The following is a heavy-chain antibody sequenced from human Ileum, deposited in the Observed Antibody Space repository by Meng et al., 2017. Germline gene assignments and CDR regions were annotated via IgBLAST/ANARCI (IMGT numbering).Heavy chain of an antibody. J-gene: IGHJ4*02. CDR1: GGSISSSSHC. CDR2: ICYSGNT. CDR3: ARRTGEVDLLDY. V-gene: IGHV4-39*01. D-gene: IGHD7-27*01. Sequence: QLQLPESGPGLVKLSVTLPLMFTVSGGSISSSSHCCDWIRQPPGKGLEWIGSICYSGNTYYNPSLKSRVSMSVDTSKKQISLKLNSVTAADTAVYYCARRTGEVDLLDYWGQGTLVTVSS.